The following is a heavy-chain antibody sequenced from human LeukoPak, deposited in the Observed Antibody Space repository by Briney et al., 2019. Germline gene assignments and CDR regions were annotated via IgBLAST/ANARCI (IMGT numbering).Heavy chain of an antibody. J-gene: IGHJ4*02. Sequence: KPSETLSLTCTISSGSISSYYWAWIRQPPGKGLEWLGYISYTGNTNYNPSLKNRVTISPDTSKNHFFLKLTSVTAADTAMYYCARHLTTGWRSYFDSWGQETLVTVSS. CDR3: ARHLTTGWRSYFDS. CDR2: ISYTGNT. D-gene: IGHD6-19*01. V-gene: IGHV4-59*08. CDR1: SGSISSYY.